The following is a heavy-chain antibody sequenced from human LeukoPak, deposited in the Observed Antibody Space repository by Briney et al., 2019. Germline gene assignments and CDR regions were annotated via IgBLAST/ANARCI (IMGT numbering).Heavy chain of an antibody. D-gene: IGHD2-8*01. CDR2: SSPYNGNA. Sequence: ASVTVSCKPSGYTFTNYGISWVRQAPGQGLEGMGWSSPYNGNAINAQKLQGRVTVTTDTTTSTAYMELRSLRSDDTAVYYCTRTVLDCKNGVCYDYWGQGTLVTVSS. J-gene: IGHJ4*02. CDR3: TRTVLDCKNGVCYDY. V-gene: IGHV1-18*01. CDR1: GYTFTNYG.